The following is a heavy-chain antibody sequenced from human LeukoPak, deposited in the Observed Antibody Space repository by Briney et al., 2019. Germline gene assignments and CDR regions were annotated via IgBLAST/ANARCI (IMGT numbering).Heavy chain of an antibody. Sequence: GGSLRLSCAASGFTFSSYAMSWVRQAPGKGLEWVSAISGSGGSTYYADSVKGRFTISRDNSKNTLHLQMNSLRAEDTAVYYCATTPGGTLDYWGQGTLVTVSS. J-gene: IGHJ4*02. D-gene: IGHD1-26*01. CDR2: ISGSGGST. V-gene: IGHV3-23*01. CDR3: ATTPGGTLDY. CDR1: GFTFSSYA.